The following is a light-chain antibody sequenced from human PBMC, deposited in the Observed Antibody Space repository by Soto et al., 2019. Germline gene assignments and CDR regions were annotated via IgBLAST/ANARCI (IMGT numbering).Light chain of an antibody. CDR2: KVS. CDR1: QSLVHSDGIAY. Sequence: DVVITQSQLSVPVTLGQPASISCRSNQSLVHSDGIAYFSWFQQRPGRSPRRLIYKVSNRDSGVPARFSGSGSGTDFALKISRVEADDVGVYYCMQAKPWPITFGQGTRLEIK. J-gene: IGKJ5*01. CDR3: MQAKPWPIT. V-gene: IGKV2-30*02.